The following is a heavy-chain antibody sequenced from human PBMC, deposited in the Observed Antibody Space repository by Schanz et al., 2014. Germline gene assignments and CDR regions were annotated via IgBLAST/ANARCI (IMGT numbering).Heavy chain of an antibody. CDR2: IRPDNGHT. J-gene: IGHJ2*01. CDR1: GYTFSDYG. V-gene: IGHV1-18*01. D-gene: IGHD3-16*01. Sequence: QVQLVQSGAEVKKPGPSVKVSCKTSGYTFSDYGITWVRQAPGQGLEWLGWIRPDNGHTTYSQKVRDRVIFTTDTSANTAYMELRSLRSDDTAHYYCVRVPSRDVSFDLWGRGTLVTVSS. CDR3: VRVPSRDVSFDL.